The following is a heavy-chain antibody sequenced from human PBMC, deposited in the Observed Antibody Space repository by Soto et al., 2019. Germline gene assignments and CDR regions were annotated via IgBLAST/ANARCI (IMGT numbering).Heavy chain of an antibody. CDR1: GFSLSTSGMC. CDR3: ARIRVSSGGGSIYYYYYGMDV. Sequence: ESGPTLVNPTQTLTLTCTFSGFSLSTSGMCVSWIRQPPGKALEWLALIDWGDDKYYSTSLKTRLTISKDTSKNQVVLTMTNMDPVDTATYYCARIRVSSGGGSIYYYYYGMDVWGQGTTVTVSS. CDR2: IDWGDDK. D-gene: IGHD6-19*01. J-gene: IGHJ6*02. V-gene: IGHV2-70*01.